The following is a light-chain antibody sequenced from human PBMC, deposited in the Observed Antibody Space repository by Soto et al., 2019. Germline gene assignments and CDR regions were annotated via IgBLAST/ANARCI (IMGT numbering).Light chain of an antibody. V-gene: IGKV1-39*01. CDR1: QSISRH. J-gene: IGKJ1*01. CDR3: QLSYTTPWT. Sequence: DIQMTQSPSSLSASVGVRVTITCRASQSISRHFNWYQQKPGKAPKLLIYGASSLQTGVPSRFSGSGSGTDFTLAISSLQPEDFATYYCQLSYTTPWTFGQGTKVEIK. CDR2: GAS.